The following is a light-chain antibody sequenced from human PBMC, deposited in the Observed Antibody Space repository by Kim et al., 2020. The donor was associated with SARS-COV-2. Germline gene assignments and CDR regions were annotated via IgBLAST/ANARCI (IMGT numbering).Light chain of an antibody. Sequence: EIVLTQSPGTLSLSPGEGVTLSCRASQVITNGYLAWYQQKPGQAPRLLMYDVSTRATGIPDRFSGRGSGTDFTLTINRLESEDFAVYYCQQHATAPLTFGGGTKVGIK. V-gene: IGKV3-20*01. CDR1: QVITNGY. J-gene: IGKJ4*01. CDR3: QQHATAPLT. CDR2: DVS.